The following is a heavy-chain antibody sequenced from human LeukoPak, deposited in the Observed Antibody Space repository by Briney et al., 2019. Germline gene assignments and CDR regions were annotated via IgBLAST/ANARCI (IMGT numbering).Heavy chain of an antibody. V-gene: IGHV3-73*01. J-gene: IGHJ4*02. Sequence: GGSLRLSCAASGLTFSGSGIHWVRQASWKGLEWLGRIGRQGDSDATRYAASLKGKFTISRVDSRNTAYLQMNSLKTEDTAVYYCAGDYNFLTGLNYWGQGTLVTVSS. CDR3: AGDYNFLTGLNY. CDR1: GLTFSGSG. D-gene: IGHD3-9*01. CDR2: IGRQGDSDAT.